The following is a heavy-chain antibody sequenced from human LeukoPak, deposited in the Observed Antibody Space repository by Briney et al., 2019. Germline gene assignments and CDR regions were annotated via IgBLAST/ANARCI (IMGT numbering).Heavy chain of an antibody. CDR1: GDSIRTYY. CDR3: ARIPDTSGYFYYFDY. CDR2: ISYRGGT. J-gene: IGHJ4*02. D-gene: IGHD3-22*01. Sequence: PSETLSLTRSVSGDSIRTYYWSWIRQPPGKGLEWIGYISYRGGTNYNPALKSRVTISLDTSKNQFSLNLSSVTAADTAVYYCARIPDTSGYFYYFDYWGQGTLVTVSS. V-gene: IGHV4-59*01.